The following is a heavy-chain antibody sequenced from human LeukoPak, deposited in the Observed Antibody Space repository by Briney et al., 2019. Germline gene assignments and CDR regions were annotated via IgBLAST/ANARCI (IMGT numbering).Heavy chain of an antibody. D-gene: IGHD2-15*01. CDR2: ISAYSGDA. V-gene: IGHV1-18*01. CDR1: GYIFTNYG. J-gene: IGHJ4*02. CDR3: ARVLRYCSGGSCLYYFDY. Sequence: ASVKVSCKASGYIFTNYGISWVRQAPGQGLEWMGWISAYSGDANYAQNLQGRVTMTTDTSTSTAYMELRSLRSDDTAVYYCARVLRYCSGGSCLYYFDYWGQGTLVTASS.